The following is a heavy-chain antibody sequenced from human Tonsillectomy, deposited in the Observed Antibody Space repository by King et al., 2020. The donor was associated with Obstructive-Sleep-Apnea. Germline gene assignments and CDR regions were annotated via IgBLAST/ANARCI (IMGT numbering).Heavy chain of an antibody. CDR2: ISSSSSTI. CDR3: AREDLQQLVPGDFDY. V-gene: IGHV3-48*04. Sequence: VQLVESGGGLVQPGGSLRLSCAASGFTFSSYSMNWVRQAPGKGLEWVSYISSSSSTIYYADSVKGRFTISRDNAKNSLYLQMNSLRAEDTAVYYCAREDLQQLVPGDFDYWGQGTLVTVSS. D-gene: IGHD6-13*01. CDR1: GFTFSSYS. J-gene: IGHJ4*02.